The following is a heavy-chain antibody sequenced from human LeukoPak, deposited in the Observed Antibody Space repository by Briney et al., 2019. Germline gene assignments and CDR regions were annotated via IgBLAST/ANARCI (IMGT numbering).Heavy chain of an antibody. J-gene: IGHJ4*02. CDR1: GGSISSYY. CDR2: IYYSGST. D-gene: IGHD3-22*01. V-gene: IGHV4-59*08. Sequence: SETLSLTCTVSGGSISSYYWSWIRQPPGKGLEWIGYIYYSGSTNYNPSLKSRATISVDTSKNQFSLKLSSVTAADTAVYYCASLVLGDSSGYYYFDYWGQGTLVTVSS. CDR3: ASLVLGDSSGYYYFDY.